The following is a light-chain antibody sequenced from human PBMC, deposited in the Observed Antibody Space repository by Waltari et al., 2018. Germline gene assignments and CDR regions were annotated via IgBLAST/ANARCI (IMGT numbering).Light chain of an antibody. CDR2: DVS. J-gene: IGLJ1*01. V-gene: IGLV2-14*03. Sequence: QSALTQPASVSGSPGQSITVSCTGTSSDIGTYNYVPWSQQPPGKAPKLMIYDVSSRPSGVSNRFSGSKSGNTASLTISGLQAEDEADYYCDSKSSSSPHVFGTGTKVTVL. CDR3: DSKSSSSPHV. CDR1: SSDIGTYNY.